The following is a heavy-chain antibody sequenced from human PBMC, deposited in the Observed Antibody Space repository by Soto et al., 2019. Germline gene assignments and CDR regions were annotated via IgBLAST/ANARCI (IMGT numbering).Heavy chain of an antibody. Sequence: PSETLSLTCTFSGCSIIGFYCSLILKSAGKGLEWIGRIYATGTNDYNPSLNSRVIMSVDTSKKQLSLKLRSVTAAYTAVYYCVRDGTKNLREWF. CDR3: VRDGTKNLREWF. V-gene: IGHV4-4*07. J-gene: IGHJ5*01. D-gene: IGHD1-1*01. CDR2: IYATGTN. CDR1: GCSIIGFY.